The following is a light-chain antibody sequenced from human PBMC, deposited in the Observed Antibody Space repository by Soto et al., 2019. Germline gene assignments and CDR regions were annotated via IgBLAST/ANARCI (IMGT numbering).Light chain of an antibody. J-gene: IGLJ2*01. CDR2: DVS. CDR3: SSYTSSSTLV. V-gene: IGLV2-14*01. Sequence: QSALTQPASVSGSPGQSITISCTGTSSDVGGYNYVSWYQQHPGKAPKLMIYDVSNRPSGVSNRSSGSKSGNTASLTISGLQAEDEADYYCSSYTSSSTLVFGGGTQLTVL. CDR1: SSDVGGYNY.